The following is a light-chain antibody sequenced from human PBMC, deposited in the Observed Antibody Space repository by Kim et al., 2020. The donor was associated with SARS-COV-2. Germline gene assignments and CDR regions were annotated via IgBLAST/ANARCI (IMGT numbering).Light chain of an antibody. V-gene: IGLV3-19*01. CDR1: SLRNYY. CDR3: NSRDTSGYRLL. CDR2: GEN. J-gene: IGLJ2*01. Sequence: ALGQTVRITCQGDSLRNYYAAWYHQKPGQAPVLVIHGENDRPSGIPDRFSGSNSGDTAYLTITGAQAEDEGDYYCNSRDTSGYRLLFGGGTKVTVL.